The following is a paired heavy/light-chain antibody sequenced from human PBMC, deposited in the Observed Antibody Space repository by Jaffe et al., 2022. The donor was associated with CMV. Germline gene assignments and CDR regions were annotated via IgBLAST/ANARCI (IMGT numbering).Light chain of an antibody. V-gene: IGKV1-27*01. CDR1: QGISNY. CDR3: QKYNSAPRIT. Sequence: DIQMTQSPSSLSASVGDRVTITCRASQGISNYLAWYQQKPGKVPKLLIYAASTLQSGVPSRFSGSGSGTDFTLTISSLQPEDVATYYCQKYNSAPRITFGQGTRLEIK. J-gene: IGKJ5*01. CDR2: AAS.
Heavy chain of an antibody. CDR3: LSSGWFIGVVDAFDI. V-gene: IGHV4-39*01. CDR2: IYYSGST. CDR1: GGSISSSSYY. J-gene: IGHJ3*02. Sequence: QLQLQESGPGLVKPSETLSLTCTVSGGSISSSSYYWGWIRQPPGKGLEWIGSIYYSGSTYYNPSLKSRVTISVDTSKNQFSLKLSSVTAADTAVYYCLSSGWFIGVVDAFDIWGQGTMVTVSS. D-gene: IGHD6-19*01.